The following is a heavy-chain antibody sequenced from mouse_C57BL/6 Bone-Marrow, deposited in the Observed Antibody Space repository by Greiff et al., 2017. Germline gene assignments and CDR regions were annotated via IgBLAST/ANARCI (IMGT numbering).Heavy chain of an antibody. J-gene: IGHJ1*03. D-gene: IGHD1-1*01. V-gene: IGHV1-15*01. Sequence: VQLQQSGAELVRPGASVTLSCKASGYTFTDYEMHWVKQTPVHGLEWIGAIDPETGGTAYNQKFKGKAILTADKSSSTAYMELRSLTSEDSAVYYCTRPYYYGRRWYFDVWGTGTTVTVSS. CDR1: GYTFTDYE. CDR3: TRPYYYGRRWYFDV. CDR2: IDPETGGT.